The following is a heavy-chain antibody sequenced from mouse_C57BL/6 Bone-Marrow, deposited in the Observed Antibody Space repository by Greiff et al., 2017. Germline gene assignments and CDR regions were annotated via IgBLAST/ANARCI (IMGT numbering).Heavy chain of an antibody. J-gene: IGHJ4*01. D-gene: IGHD2-1*01. CDR2: ISYSGST. CDR1: GYSITSYY. CDR3: ARHYGNYGYAMDY. V-gene: IGHV3-8*01. Sequence: VQLKESGPGLAKPSQTLSLTCSVTGYSITSYYWNWIRKFPGNKLEYMGYISYSGSTYYNPSLKSRISITRDTSKNQYYLQLNSVTTEDTATYYCARHYGNYGYAMDYWGQGTSVTVSS.